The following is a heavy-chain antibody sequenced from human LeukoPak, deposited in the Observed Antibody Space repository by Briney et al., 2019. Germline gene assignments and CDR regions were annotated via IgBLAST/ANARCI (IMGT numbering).Heavy chain of an antibody. D-gene: IGHD2-21*02. CDR3: ARAPIVVVTAPYTDYYYYYMDV. J-gene: IGHJ6*03. CDR2: IYTSGST. CDR1: GGSISSYY. Sequence: SETLSLTCTVTGGSISSYYWSWIRQPAGKGLEWIGRIYTSGSTNYNPSLKSRVTMSVDTSKNQFSLKLSSVTAADTAVYYCARAPIVVVTAPYTDYYYYYMDVWGKGTTVTVSS. V-gene: IGHV4-4*07.